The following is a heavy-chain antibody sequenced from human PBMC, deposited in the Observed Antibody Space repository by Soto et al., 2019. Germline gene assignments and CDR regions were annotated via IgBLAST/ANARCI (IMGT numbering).Heavy chain of an antibody. CDR3: AEAVIAAAGTRRDY. Sequence: EVQLLESGGGLVQPGGSLRLSCAASGFTFSSYAMSWVRQAPGKGLEWVSAISGSGGSTYYADSVKGRFTISRYNSKNTLYLQMNSLRAEDTAVYYCAEAVIAAAGTRRDYWGQGTLVTVSS. D-gene: IGHD6-13*01. V-gene: IGHV3-23*01. CDR1: GFTFSSYA. J-gene: IGHJ4*02. CDR2: ISGSGGST.